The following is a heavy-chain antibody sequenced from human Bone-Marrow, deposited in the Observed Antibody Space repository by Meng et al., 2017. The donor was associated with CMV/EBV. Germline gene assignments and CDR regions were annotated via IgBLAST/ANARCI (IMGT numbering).Heavy chain of an antibody. CDR1: GGSFSGYY. V-gene: IGHV4-34*01. CDR3: ARDSRYGVGATGIDY. Sequence: GSLSLTCAVYGGSFSGYYWSWIRQPPGKGLEWIGEINHSGSTNYNPSLKSRVTISVDTSKNQFSLKLSSVTAADTAVYYCARDSRYGVGATGIDYWGQGTLVTVSS. CDR2: INHSGST. J-gene: IGHJ4*02. D-gene: IGHD1-26*01.